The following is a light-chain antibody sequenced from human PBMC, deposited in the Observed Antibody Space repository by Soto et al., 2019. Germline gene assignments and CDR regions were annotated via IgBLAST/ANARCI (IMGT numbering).Light chain of an antibody. CDR2: GVS. CDR3: SSYTSSSTRV. V-gene: IGLV2-14*01. Sequence: QSALTQPASVSGSPGQSITISCTGTSSDIGGYNYVSWYQQHPDKAPKLMIYGVSDRPSGVSTRFSGSRSGNTASLTISGLQAEDEADYYCSSYTSSSTRVFGGGTKLTVL. CDR1: SSDIGGYNY. J-gene: IGLJ2*01.